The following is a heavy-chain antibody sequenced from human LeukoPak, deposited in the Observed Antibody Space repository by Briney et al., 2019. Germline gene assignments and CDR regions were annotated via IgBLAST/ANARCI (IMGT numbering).Heavy chain of an antibody. CDR2: IYPGDSDT. Sequence: GESLKISCKGSGYSFTSYWIGWVRQMPGKGLEWMGIIYPGDSDTRYSPSFQGQVTISADNSISTAYLQWSSLKASDTAMYYCARLSHYYDSSGYYYRSEAFDIWGQGTMVTVSS. J-gene: IGHJ3*02. D-gene: IGHD3-22*01. CDR1: GYSFTSYW. CDR3: ARLSHYYDSSGYYYRSEAFDI. V-gene: IGHV5-51*01.